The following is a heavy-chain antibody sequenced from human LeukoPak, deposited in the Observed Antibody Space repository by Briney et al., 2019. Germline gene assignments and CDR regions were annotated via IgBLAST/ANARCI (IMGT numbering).Heavy chain of an antibody. CDR3: ARDPLGELSDAIDI. V-gene: IGHV4-59*01. Sequence: PSETLSLTCSVSGGSISSYYWSWIRQPPGKGLEWIGYIYYSGSTNYNPSLKSRVTISVDTSKNQFSLKLSSVTAADTAVYHCARDPLGELSDAIDIWGQGTMVTVTS. D-gene: IGHD3-16*02. J-gene: IGHJ3*02. CDR1: GGSISSYY. CDR2: IYYSGST.